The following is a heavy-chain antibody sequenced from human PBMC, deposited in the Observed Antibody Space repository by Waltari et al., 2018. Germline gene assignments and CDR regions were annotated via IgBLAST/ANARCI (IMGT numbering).Heavy chain of an antibody. Sequence: QVQLQESGPGQARPSETLSLTCIVSSYSIRSGYFWGWIRQPPGKGLQWIGSISHSANTYYNPSLKSRVSMSVDTSKNQFALKMTSVTAADTAIYYCVRDLGGSGNSLFDAWGQGTLVTVSS. J-gene: IGHJ5*02. CDR3: VRDLGGSGNSLFDA. V-gene: IGHV4-38-2*02. CDR2: ISHSANT. CDR1: SYSIRSGYF. D-gene: IGHD3-10*01.